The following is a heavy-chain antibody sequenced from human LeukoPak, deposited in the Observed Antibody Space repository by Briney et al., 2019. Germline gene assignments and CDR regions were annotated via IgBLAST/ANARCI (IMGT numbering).Heavy chain of an antibody. CDR3: XRQDMVAFNY. J-gene: IGHJ4*02. Sequence: SETLSLTCTVSGGSISSYYWSWIRQPPGKGLEWIGYIYYSGSTNYNPSLKSRVTISVDTSKNQFSLKLSSVTAADTAVYYCXRQDMVAFNYWGQGTLVTVSS. D-gene: IGHD3-10*01. V-gene: IGHV4-59*08. CDR1: GGSISSYY. CDR2: IYYSGST.